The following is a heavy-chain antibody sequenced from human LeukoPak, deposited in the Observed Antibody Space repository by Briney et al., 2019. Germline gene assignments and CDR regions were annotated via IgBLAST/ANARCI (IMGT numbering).Heavy chain of an antibody. V-gene: IGHV3-21*01. J-gene: IGHJ6*04. Sequence: GTSLRLFCAAYGFTFSSYSMNWARQAPGKGLEWVSSISSSSSYIYYADSVKGRFTISRDNAKNSLYLQMNSLRAEYTAVYYCVRGISSEGDVWGKGTTVTVSS. D-gene: IGHD2/OR15-2a*01. CDR2: ISSSSSYI. CDR3: VRGISSEGDV. CDR1: GFTFSSYS.